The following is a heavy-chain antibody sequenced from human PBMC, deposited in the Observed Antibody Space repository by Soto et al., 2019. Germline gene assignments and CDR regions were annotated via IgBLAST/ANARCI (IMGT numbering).Heavy chain of an antibody. CDR1: GGSISSGGYY. J-gene: IGHJ5*02. Sequence: QVQLQESGPGLVKPSQTLSLTCTVSGGSISSGGYYWSWIRQHPGKGLEWIGYIYYSGSTYYNPSLQSRVTISVDTSKNQSSLKLRSVTAADTAVYYCARGNEYGYCISTSCSPQGIWFAPWGQGTLVTVSS. CDR3: ARGNEYGYCISTSCSPQGIWFAP. V-gene: IGHV4-31*03. D-gene: IGHD2-2*01. CDR2: IYYSGST.